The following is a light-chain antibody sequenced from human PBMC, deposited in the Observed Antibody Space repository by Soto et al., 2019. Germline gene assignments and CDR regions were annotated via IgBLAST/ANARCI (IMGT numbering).Light chain of an antibody. CDR2: KAS. Sequence: DIQMTQSPSTLSASVGDRVIISCRASQSIRSWLAWYQQKPGKAPKVLIYKASILESGVPSRFSGSGSGTEFTLTISSLQPDDFATYYCQQYDSFSLTFGGGTKVDIK. V-gene: IGKV1-5*03. J-gene: IGKJ4*01. CDR3: QQYDSFSLT. CDR1: QSIRSW.